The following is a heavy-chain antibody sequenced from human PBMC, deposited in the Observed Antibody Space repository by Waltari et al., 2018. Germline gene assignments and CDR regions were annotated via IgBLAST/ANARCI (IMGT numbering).Heavy chain of an antibody. CDR1: VFSFSNYV. J-gene: IGHJ4*02. D-gene: IGHD6-19*01. CDR2: ISGDGAT. CDR3: ARLEAEQWLGDY. V-gene: IGHV3-74*01. Sequence: EVQLVESGGGLVQPGESLTLSCAASVFSFSNYVMHWVRQAPGKGLVWLSRISGDGATYYADSVEGRFTVSRDNARNTVFLQLNSLRGDDTAVYYCARLEAEQWLGDYWGQGTLVTVAS.